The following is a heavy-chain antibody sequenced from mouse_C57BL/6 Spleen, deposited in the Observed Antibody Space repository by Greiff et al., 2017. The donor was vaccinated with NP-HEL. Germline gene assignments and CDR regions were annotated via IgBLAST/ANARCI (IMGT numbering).Heavy chain of an antibody. J-gene: IGHJ4*01. V-gene: IGHV5-16*01. D-gene: IGHD2-4*01. CDR3: ARWDYDPYYYAMDY. CDR1: GFTFSDYY. CDR2: INYDGSST. Sequence: EVQLVESEGGLVQPGSSMKLSCTASGFTFSDYYMAWVRQVPEKGLEWVANINYDGSSTYYLDSLKSRFIISRDNAKNILYLQMSSLKSEDTATYYCARWDYDPYYYAMDYWGQGTSVTVSS.